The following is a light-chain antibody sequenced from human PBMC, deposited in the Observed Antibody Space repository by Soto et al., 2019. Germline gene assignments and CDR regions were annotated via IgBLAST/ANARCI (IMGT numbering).Light chain of an antibody. V-gene: IGKV3-11*01. Sequence: IVLTQSPATLSLSPGERATLSCRASQNISIYLAWYQQKPGQAPRLLIYDASNRATGIPARFSGSGSVTDFTLTISSLEPEDFAVSYCQQCNNWPPEITFGQGTRLDI. J-gene: IGKJ5*01. CDR1: QNISIY. CDR2: DAS. CDR3: QQCNNWPPEIT.